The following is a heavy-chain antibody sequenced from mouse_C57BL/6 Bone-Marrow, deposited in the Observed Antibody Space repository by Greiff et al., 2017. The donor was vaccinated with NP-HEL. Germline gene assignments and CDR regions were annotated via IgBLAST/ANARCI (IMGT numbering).Heavy chain of an antibody. CDR3: ARLIYYGYDDYAMDY. V-gene: IGHV1-76*01. CDR2: IYPGSGNT. CDR1: GYTFTDYY. D-gene: IGHD2-2*01. J-gene: IGHJ4*01. Sequence: VQLQQSGAELVRPGASVKLSCKASGYTFTDYYINWVKQRPGQGLEWIARIYPGSGNTYYNEKFKGKATLTAEKSSSTAYMQLSSLTSEDSAVYVCARLIYYGYDDYAMDYWGQGTSVTVSS.